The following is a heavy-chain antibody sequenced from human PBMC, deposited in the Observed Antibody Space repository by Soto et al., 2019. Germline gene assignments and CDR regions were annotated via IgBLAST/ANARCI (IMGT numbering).Heavy chain of an antibody. CDR1: GGSISSYY. V-gene: IGHV4-59*08. CDR2: IYYSGST. D-gene: IGHD6-19*01. CDR3: ARHIAVAGTRLFDY. Sequence: PSETLSLTCTVSGGSISSYYGSWIRQPPGKGLEWIGYIYYSGSTNYNPSLKSRVTISVDTSKNQFSLKLSSVTAADTAVYYCARHIAVAGTRLFDYWGQGTLVTVSS. J-gene: IGHJ4*02.